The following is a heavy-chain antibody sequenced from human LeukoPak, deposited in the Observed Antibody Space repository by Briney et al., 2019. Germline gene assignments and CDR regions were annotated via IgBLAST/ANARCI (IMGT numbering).Heavy chain of an antibody. CDR2: ISYDGSNK. CDR3: ARAGFALAPHRGTPFDY. Sequence: GSLRLSCAASGFTFSSYAMHWVRQAPGKGLEWVAVISYDGSNKYYADSVKGRFTISRDNSKNTLYLQMNSLRAEDTAVYYCARAGFALAPHRGTPFDYWGQGTLVTVSS. CDR1: GFTFSSYA. V-gene: IGHV3-30*04. J-gene: IGHJ4*02. D-gene: IGHD6-6*01.